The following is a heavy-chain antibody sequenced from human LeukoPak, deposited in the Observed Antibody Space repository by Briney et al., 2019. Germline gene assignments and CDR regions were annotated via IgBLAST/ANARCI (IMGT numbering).Heavy chain of an antibody. CDR1: GGSIRSYY. Sequence: SETLSLTCTVSGGSIRSYYWSWIRQPPGKGLEWIGYIYYSGSTNYNPSLKSRVTISVDTSKNQFSLKLSSVTAADTAVYSCARGGGIDYYYYYMDVWGKGTTVTISS. CDR3: ARGGGIDYYYYYMDV. D-gene: IGHD3-10*01. V-gene: IGHV4-59*01. J-gene: IGHJ6*03. CDR2: IYYSGST.